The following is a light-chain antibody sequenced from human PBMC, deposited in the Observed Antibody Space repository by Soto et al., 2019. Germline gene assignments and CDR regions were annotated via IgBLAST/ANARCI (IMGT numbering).Light chain of an antibody. V-gene: IGLV2-14*01. CDR2: DVS. Sequence: QSALTQPASVSGSPGQSITISCTGTSSDVGGYNYVSWYQQHPGKAPKLMIYDVSNRPSGVSNRFSGSKSGNTASLTISGLQAEDEADYYCSSYTSSSVFATGTKLTVL. CDR1: SSDVGGYNY. CDR3: SSYTSSSV. J-gene: IGLJ1*01.